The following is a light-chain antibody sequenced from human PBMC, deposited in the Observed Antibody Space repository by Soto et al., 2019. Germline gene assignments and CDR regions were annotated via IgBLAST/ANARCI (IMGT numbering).Light chain of an antibody. V-gene: IGKV3-20*01. CDR2: GSS. CDR1: QTVSNNY. Sequence: EVVLTQSPGTLSLSPGERATLSCRASQTVSNNYLAWYQLRPGQAPRLLIFGSSDRAAGVPVRFSGSGSGTDFTLNIRRLEPGDVAVYYCQQYGSSPPYTFGQGTKLEIK. CDR3: QQYGSSPPYT. J-gene: IGKJ2*01.